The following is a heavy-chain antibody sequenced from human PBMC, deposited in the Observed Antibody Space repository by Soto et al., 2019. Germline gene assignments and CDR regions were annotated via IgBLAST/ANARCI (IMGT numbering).Heavy chain of an antibody. Sequence: QVQLVQSGAEGKKPWASVKVSCTASGYTYFSYDVSWVRQATGQGLDWMGWISTPTGNTNYAQDLQGRVTLTTGTSGTTVFMELRRLRSDDTAVYYCARGHSMSREFDYWGQGTLVTVS. CDR1: GYTYFSYD. D-gene: IGHD3-10*02. CDR2: ISTPTGNT. CDR3: ARGHSMSREFDY. V-gene: IGHV1-18*01. J-gene: IGHJ4*02.